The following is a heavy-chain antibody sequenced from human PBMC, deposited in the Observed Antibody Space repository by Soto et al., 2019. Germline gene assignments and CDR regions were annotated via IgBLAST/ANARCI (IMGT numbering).Heavy chain of an antibody. CDR3: AKTGFYCSGGSCYSEYFQH. J-gene: IGHJ1*01. Sequence: EVQLLESGGGLVQPGGSLRLSCAASGFTFSSYAMSWVRQAPGKGLEWVSAISGSGGSTYYADSVKGRFTISRDNSKNTLYLQMNSLRAEDTAVYYCAKTGFYCSGGSCYSEYFQHWGQGTLVTVSS. V-gene: IGHV3-23*01. CDR2: ISGSGGST. CDR1: GFTFSSYA. D-gene: IGHD2-15*01.